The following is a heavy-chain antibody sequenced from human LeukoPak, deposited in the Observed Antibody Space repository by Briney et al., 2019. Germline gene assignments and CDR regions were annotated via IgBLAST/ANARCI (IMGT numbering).Heavy chain of an antibody. CDR1: GITVSSNY. J-gene: IGHJ4*02. Sequence: SGGSLRLSCAASGITVSSNYMTWVRQAPGKGLEWVSAISGSGGSTYYADSVKGRFTISRDNSKNTLYLQMNSLRAEDTAVYYCARGTLGVIDYWGQGTLVTVSS. CDR2: ISGSGGST. CDR3: ARGTLGVIDY. V-gene: IGHV3-23*01.